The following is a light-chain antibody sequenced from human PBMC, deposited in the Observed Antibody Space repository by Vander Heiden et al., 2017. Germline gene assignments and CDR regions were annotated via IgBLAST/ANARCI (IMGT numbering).Light chain of an antibody. CDR1: SSDVGGYNY. CDR2: DVT. V-gene: IGLV2-14*03. J-gene: IGLJ2*01. CDR3: SSYTSTNTVL. Sequence: QSALTQPASVSGSPGQPITISCTGTSSDVGGYNYVSWYQQYPGKAPKLMIYDVTNRPSGVSNRFSGSKSGSTASLTISGLQPEDEADYYCSSYTSTNTVLFGGGTKLTVL.